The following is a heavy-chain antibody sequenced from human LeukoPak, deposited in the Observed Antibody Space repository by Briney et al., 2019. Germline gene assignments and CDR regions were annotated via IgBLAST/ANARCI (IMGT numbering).Heavy chain of an antibody. CDR3: ARKYCSGGSCYVDY. J-gene: IGHJ4*02. Sequence: PGRSLRLSCAASGFSFSSFALHWVRPAAGTGLEGVAVISHHGSNKYSADSVKGRFTVSRDNSKNTLYLQMDSLRAEDTAVYYCARKYCSGGSCYVDYWGQGTLVTVSS. V-gene: IGHV3-30-3*01. CDR2: ISHHGSNK. D-gene: IGHD2-15*01. CDR1: GFSFSSFA.